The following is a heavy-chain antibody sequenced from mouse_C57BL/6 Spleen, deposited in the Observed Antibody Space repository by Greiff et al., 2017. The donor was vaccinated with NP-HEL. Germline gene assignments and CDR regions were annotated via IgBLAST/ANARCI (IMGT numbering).Heavy chain of an antibody. J-gene: IGHJ4*01. CDR3: ARGRLRNAMDY. V-gene: IGHV1-42*01. CDR2: INPSTGGT. CDR1: GYSFTGYY. Sequence: EVQVVESGPELVKPGASVKISCKASGYSFTGYYMNWVKQSPEKSLEWIGEINPSTGGTTYNQKFQAKATLTVDKSSSTAYMQLKILTSEDSAVYYCARGRLRNAMDYGGQGTSVTVSS. D-gene: IGHD2-4*01.